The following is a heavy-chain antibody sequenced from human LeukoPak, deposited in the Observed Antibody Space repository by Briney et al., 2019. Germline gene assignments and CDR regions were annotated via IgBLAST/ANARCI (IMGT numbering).Heavy chain of an antibody. Sequence: PSETLSLTCTVSGGSISSSSYYWGWIRQPPGKGLEWIGSIYYSGSTYYNPSLKSRVTISVDTSKNQFSLKLSSVTAADTAVYYCAREPSMVRGVIISWGASDVWGKGTTVTVSS. D-gene: IGHD3-10*01. CDR3: AREPSMVRGVIISWGASDV. CDR1: GGSISSSSYY. CDR2: IYYSGST. J-gene: IGHJ6*04. V-gene: IGHV4-39*07.